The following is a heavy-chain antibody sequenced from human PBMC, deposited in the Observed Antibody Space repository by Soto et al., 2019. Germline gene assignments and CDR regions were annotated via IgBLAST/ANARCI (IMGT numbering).Heavy chain of an antibody. CDR3: ARETIKQWRYYGMDV. V-gene: IGHV1-2*04. D-gene: IGHD6-19*01. Sequence: GASVKVSCKASGYTFTGYYMHWVRQAPGQGLEWMGWINPNSGGTNYAQKFQGWVTMTRDTSNSTAYMELSRLRSDDTAVYYCARETIKQWRYYGMDVWGQGTTVTVSS. CDR2: INPNSGGT. J-gene: IGHJ6*02. CDR1: GYTFTGYY.